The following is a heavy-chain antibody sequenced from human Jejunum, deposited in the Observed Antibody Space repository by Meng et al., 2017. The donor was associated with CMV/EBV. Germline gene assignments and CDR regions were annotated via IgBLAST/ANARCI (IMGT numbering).Heavy chain of an antibody. CDR1: GFTFSSYW. V-gene: IGHV3-74*01. CDR3: AISPWGLPVDV. Sequence: CAASGFTFSSYWMHWVRQVPGKGLVWVSRINSDGSSTSYADSVKGRFTISRDNAKNTLYLQMNSLRADDTAVYYCAISPWGLPVDVWGQGTVVTVSS. J-gene: IGHJ3*01. CDR2: INSDGSST. D-gene: IGHD7-27*01.